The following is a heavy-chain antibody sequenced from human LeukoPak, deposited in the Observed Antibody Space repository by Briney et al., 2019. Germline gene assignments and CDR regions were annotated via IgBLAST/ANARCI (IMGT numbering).Heavy chain of an antibody. D-gene: IGHD3-22*01. CDR1: GGSISSSSYY. CDR3: ARDYYDSSGYYYSRPNYFDY. J-gene: IGHJ4*02. V-gene: IGHV4-39*07. Sequence: PSETLSLTCTVSGGSISSSSYYWGWIRQPPGKGLEWIGSIYYSGSTYYNPSLKSRVTISVDTSKNQFSLKLSSVTAADTAVYYCARDYYDSSGYYYSRPNYFDYWGQGTLVTVSS. CDR2: IYYSGST.